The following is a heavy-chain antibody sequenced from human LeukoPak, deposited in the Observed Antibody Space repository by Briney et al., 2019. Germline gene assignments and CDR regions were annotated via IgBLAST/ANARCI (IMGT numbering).Heavy chain of an antibody. Sequence: GGSLRLSCAASGFTFSSYWMSWVRQAPGKGLEWMANIKQDGSEKNYGDSVEGRFTISRDNAENSLYLHMNSLRAEDTAVYYCARTGGSGKYTYNFDYWGQGILVTVSS. CDR1: GFTFSSYW. V-gene: IGHV3-7*05. CDR2: IKQDGSEK. J-gene: IGHJ4*02. CDR3: ARTGGSGKYTYNFDY. D-gene: IGHD3-10*01.